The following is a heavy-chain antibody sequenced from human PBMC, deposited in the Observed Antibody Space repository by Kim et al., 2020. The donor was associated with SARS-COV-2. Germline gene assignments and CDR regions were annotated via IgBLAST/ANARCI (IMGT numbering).Heavy chain of an antibody. Sequence: GGSLRLSCAASGFTFSGSAMHWVRQASGKGLEWVGRIRSKANSYATAYAASVKGRFTISRDDSKNTAYLQMNSLKTEDTAVYYCMLLGATSHYYYYYYMDVWGKGTTVTVSS. V-gene: IGHV3-73*01. CDR2: IRSKANSYAT. CDR1: GFTFSGSA. D-gene: IGHD1-26*01. CDR3: MLLGATSHYYYYYYMDV. J-gene: IGHJ6*03.